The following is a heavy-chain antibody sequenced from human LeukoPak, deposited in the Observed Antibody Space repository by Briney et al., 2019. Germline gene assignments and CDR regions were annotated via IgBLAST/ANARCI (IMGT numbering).Heavy chain of an antibody. Sequence: ASVKVSCKASGYTFTSYAMHWVRQAPGQRLEWMGWINAGNGNTKYSQKFQGRVTITRDTSASTAYMELSSLRSEDTAEYYCARALPPYDILTGYPFDYWGQGTLVTVSS. V-gene: IGHV1-3*01. CDR2: INAGNGNT. CDR3: ARALPPYDILTGYPFDY. CDR1: GYTFTSYA. J-gene: IGHJ4*02. D-gene: IGHD3-9*01.